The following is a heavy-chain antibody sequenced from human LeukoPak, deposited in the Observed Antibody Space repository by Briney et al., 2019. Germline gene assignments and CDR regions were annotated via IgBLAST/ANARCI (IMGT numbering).Heavy chain of an antibody. CDR2: TYYSGST. CDR3: ARVPLEGYGGNSLAFDI. J-gene: IGHJ3*02. D-gene: IGHD4-23*01. CDR1: GGSISSGDYY. Sequence: PSETLSLTCTVSGGSISSGDYYWSWIRQPPGKGLEWIGYTYYSGSTYYNPSLKSRVTISVDTSKNQFSLKLSSVTAADTAVYYCARVPLEGYGGNSLAFDIWGQGTMVTVSS. V-gene: IGHV4-30-4*01.